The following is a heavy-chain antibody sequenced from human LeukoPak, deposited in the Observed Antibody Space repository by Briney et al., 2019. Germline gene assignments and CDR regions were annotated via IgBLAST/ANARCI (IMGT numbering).Heavy chain of an antibody. CDR2: ISGSGGST. Sequence: GGSLRLSCAASGFTFSSYAMSWVRQAPGKGLEWVSAISGSGGSTYYADSVKGRFTISRDNSKNTLYLQMNSLRAEDTAVYYCAKDHPIFGVAIRSPIDYWGQGTLVTVSS. D-gene: IGHD3-3*02. J-gene: IGHJ4*02. CDR1: GFTFSSYA. CDR3: AKDHPIFGVAIRSPIDY. V-gene: IGHV3-23*01.